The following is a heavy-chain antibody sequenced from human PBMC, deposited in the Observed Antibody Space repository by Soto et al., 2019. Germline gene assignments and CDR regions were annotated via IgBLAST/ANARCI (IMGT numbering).Heavy chain of an antibody. J-gene: IGHJ4*02. CDR3: TTDTRWAVAGSPTQDY. CDR2: IKTKTDGGTT. CDR1: RFTFSNAW. D-gene: IGHD6-19*01. Sequence: EVQLVESGGGLVKPGGSLRLSCAASRFTFSNAWMNWVRQAPGRGLEWVGRIKTKTDGGTTDYTAPVKGRFTISRDDSKNTLYLQMNSLRTDDTAVYYCTTDTRWAVAGSPTQDYWGQGTLVTVSS. V-gene: IGHV3-15*07.